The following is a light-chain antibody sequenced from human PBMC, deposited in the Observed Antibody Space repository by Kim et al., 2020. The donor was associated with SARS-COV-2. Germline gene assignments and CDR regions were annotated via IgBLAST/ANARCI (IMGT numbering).Light chain of an antibody. CDR2: END. Sequence: RISGASASICVQWYLRPPGSAPATVIFENDQRPSGVPDRFSGSSDTSSNSASLTISGLRTEDEADYYCQSFDINNGVFGGGTQLTVL. V-gene: IGLV6-57*03. CDR3: QSFDINNGV. J-gene: IGLJ3*02. CDR1: SGASASIC.